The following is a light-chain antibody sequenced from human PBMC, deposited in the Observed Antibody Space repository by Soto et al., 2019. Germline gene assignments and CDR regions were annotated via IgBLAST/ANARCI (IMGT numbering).Light chain of an antibody. CDR3: QQRSNWST. Sequence: EIVLTQSPATLSLSPGERATLSCRASQSVSSYLAWYQQKPGQAPRLLIYAASNRATGIPARFSGSGSGTDFTLTISSLEPEDFAVYYCQQRSNWSTFGQGTKLEIK. V-gene: IGKV3-11*01. J-gene: IGKJ2*01. CDR1: QSVSSY. CDR2: AAS.